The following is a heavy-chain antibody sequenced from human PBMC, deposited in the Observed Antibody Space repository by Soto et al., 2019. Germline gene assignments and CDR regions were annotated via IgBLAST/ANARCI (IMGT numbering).Heavy chain of an antibody. D-gene: IGHD1-1*01. CDR3: ARHTNGHNPLEY. Sequence: PGESLKISCEASGYSFTTFWIGWVRQMPGKGLEWMGIIWPGDSDTRYSPSFQGQVTISADKSISTAYLQRSSLKASDTAIYYCARHTNGHNPLEYWGQGTLVTVSS. J-gene: IGHJ4*02. CDR2: IWPGDSDT. CDR1: GYSFTTFW. V-gene: IGHV5-51*01.